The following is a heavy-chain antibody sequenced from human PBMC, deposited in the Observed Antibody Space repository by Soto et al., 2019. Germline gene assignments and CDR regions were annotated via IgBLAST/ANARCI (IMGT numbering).Heavy chain of an antibody. CDR3: SRHSPPFFYGSGPWDV. V-gene: IGHV4-30-4*08. Sequence: SETLSLTCTVSGGSISSGAYYWSWIRQHPGKGLEWIGYIYYSGSTYSNPSLKSRVTISVDSSKNQFSLKLSSLSAADTAVYFCSRHSPPFFYGSGPWDVWGQGTTVTVSS. D-gene: IGHD3-10*01. J-gene: IGHJ6*02. CDR1: GGSISSGAYY. CDR2: IYYSGST.